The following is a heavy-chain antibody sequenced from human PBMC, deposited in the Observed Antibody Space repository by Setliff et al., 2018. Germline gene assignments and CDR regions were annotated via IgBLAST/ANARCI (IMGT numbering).Heavy chain of an antibody. CDR1: GFTFSSYS. D-gene: IGHD3-16*02. CDR3: TREDMITFGGVIVSDAFDI. V-gene: IGHV3-49*04. CDR2: IRSKAYGGTT. Sequence: GGSLRLSCAASGFTFSSYSMSWVRQAPGKGLEWVGFIRSKAYGGTTEYAASVKGRFTISRDDSKSIAYLQMNSLKTEDTAVYYCTREDMITFGGVIVSDAFDIWGQGTMVTVSS. J-gene: IGHJ3*02.